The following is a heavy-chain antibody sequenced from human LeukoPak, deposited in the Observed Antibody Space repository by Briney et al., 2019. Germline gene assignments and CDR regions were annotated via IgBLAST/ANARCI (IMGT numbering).Heavy chain of an antibody. CDR3: AKDPPILRWSFDY. Sequence: GGSLRLSCAASGFTFSTYTMSWGRRTPGKGLEWVSAITGGGGTTYYADSVKGRFTISRDNSKNTLYLQMNSLRAEDTAVYYCAKDPPILRWSFDYWGQGTLVTVSS. CDR2: ITGGGGTT. J-gene: IGHJ4*02. CDR1: GFTFSTYT. V-gene: IGHV3-23*01. D-gene: IGHD4-23*01.